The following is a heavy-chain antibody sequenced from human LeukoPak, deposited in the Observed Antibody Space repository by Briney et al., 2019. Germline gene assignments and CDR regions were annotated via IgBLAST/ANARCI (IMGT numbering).Heavy chain of an antibody. D-gene: IGHD2-2*02. Sequence: PGGSLRLPCAASGFTFSSYGMHWVRQAPGKGLEWVAFIRYDGSNKYYADSVKGRFTISRDNSNNTLYLQMNSLRAEDTAVYYCAGRYCSSTSCYSDYWGQGTLVTVSS. CDR3: AGRYCSSTSCYSDY. V-gene: IGHV3-30*02. CDR1: GFTFSSYG. CDR2: IRYDGSNK. J-gene: IGHJ4*02.